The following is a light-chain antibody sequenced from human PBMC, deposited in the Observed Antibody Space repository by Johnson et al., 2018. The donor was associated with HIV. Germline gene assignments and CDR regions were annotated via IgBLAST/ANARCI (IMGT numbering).Light chain of an antibody. CDR3: RTWDSSLSGV. J-gene: IGLJ1*01. Sequence: QSVLTQPPSVSAAPGQKVTISCSGSSSNIGNNYVSWYQQLPGTAPKVLIYDNNKRPSGIPDRFSGSKSGTSATLGITGLQTGDEADYYCRTWDSSLSGVFGTGTKVTVL. CDR2: DNN. CDR1: SSNIGNNY. V-gene: IGLV1-51*01.